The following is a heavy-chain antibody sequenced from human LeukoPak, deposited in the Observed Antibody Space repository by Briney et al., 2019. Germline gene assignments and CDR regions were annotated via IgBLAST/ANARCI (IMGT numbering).Heavy chain of an antibody. CDR2: INPNSGGT. J-gene: IGHJ1*01. CDR1: GYTFTGYY. V-gene: IGHV1-2*02. Sequence: ASVKVSCKASGYTFTGYYIHWVRQAPGQGLEWMGWINPNSGGTNYAQKFQGRVTMTRDTSTSTAYMDLSRLRSDDTAVYYCARSGLYAEYHQHWGQGTLVTVSS. CDR3: ARSGLYAEYHQH. D-gene: IGHD2-2*01.